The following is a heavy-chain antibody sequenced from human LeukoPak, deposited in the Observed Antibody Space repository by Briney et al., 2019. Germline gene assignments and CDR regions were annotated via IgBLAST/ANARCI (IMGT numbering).Heavy chain of an antibody. CDR1: GFTFDDYG. CDR3: ARDGHYYGSGSYG. CDR2: INWNGGST. V-gene: IGHV3-20*04. J-gene: IGHJ4*02. D-gene: IGHD3-10*01. Sequence: RPGGSLRLSCAVSGFTFDDYGMSWVRQAPGKGVEWVSGINWNGGSTGYADSVKGRFTISRDNAKNSLYLQMNSLRAEDKALYYCARDGHYYGSGSYGWGQGTLVTVSS.